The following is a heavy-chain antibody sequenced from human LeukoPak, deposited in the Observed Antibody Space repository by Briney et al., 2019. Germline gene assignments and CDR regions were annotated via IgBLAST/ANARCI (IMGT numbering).Heavy chain of an antibody. CDR1: GGSISSSSYY. CDR3: AGGYCTNAVCSLGPTQA. D-gene: IGHD2-8*01. Sequence: SETLSLTCTVSGGSISSSSYYWSWIRQPPGKGLEWIGEISHSGSTKYNPSLKSRVTISADTSKNQFSLELTSVTAADTAVYYCAGGYCTNAVCSLGPTQAWGQGTLVTVSS. J-gene: IGHJ4*02. V-gene: IGHV4-39*07. CDR2: ISHSGST.